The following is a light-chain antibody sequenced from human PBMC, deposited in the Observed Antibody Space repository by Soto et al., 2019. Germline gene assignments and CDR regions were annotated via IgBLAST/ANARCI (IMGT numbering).Light chain of an antibody. J-gene: IGKJ3*01. CDR3: QQANSFPLT. V-gene: IGKV1-12*01. CDR1: QDISSW. CDR2: SAS. Sequence: DIQMTQSPSSVSASIGDRVTISCRASQDISSWLAWYQQKPGKAPSLLIYSASTLYSGVPSRFSGSGSGTDFTLTISSLQPEDSATYYCQQANSFPLTFGPGTKVDIK.